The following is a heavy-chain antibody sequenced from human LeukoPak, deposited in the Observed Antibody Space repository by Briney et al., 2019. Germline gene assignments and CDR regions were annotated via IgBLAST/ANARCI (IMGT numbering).Heavy chain of an antibody. Sequence: GGSLRLSCAASGFTFSYFWMNWVRQAPGKGLEWGANIKQDESEKYYVDSVKGRFTISRDNAKTSVYLQMNSLRAEDTAVYYCARALDYYRMDVWGQGTTVTVSS. J-gene: IGHJ6*02. CDR3: ARALDYYRMDV. CDR1: GFTFSYFW. CDR2: IKQDESEK. V-gene: IGHV3-7*01.